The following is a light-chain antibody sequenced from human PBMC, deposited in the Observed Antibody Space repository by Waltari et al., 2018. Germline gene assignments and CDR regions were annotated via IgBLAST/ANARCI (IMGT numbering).Light chain of an antibody. J-gene: IGKJ2*01. CDR2: EAS. CDR1: QSITRW. V-gene: IGKV1-5*03. Sequence: DIQLTQSPPTLAASVGDRVTITGRTSQSITRWLAWYQQKPGRAPKLLIYEASNLVTGVPSMFSGTGSATVFTLTISSLDPDDVATYYCQQFVGYPYTFGQGTKVETK. CDR3: QQFVGYPYT.